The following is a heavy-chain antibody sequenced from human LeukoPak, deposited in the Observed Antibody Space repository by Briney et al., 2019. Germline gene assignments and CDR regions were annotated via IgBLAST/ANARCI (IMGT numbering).Heavy chain of an antibody. J-gene: IGHJ6*03. CDR2: INWNGDST. V-gene: IGHV3-20*04. CDR3: ASAAAYYYYQYMDV. Sequence: PGGSLRLSCAASGFTFEADGMSWVRQAQGKGLEWVSGINWNGDSTVYADSVKGRFTISRDNAKNALYLRMNSLRAEDTALYYCASAAAYYYYQYMDVWGKGTTVIVSS. CDR1: GFTFEADG. D-gene: IGHD6-13*01.